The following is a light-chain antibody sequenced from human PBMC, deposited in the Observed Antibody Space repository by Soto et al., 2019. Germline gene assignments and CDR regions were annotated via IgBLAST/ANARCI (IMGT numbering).Light chain of an antibody. J-gene: IGLJ3*02. CDR3: SSYTSSSTWV. CDR1: SSDVGGYNY. Sequence: QSALTQPASVSGSPGQSITSSCTGTSSDVGGYNYVSWYQQHPGKAPKLMIYEVSNRPSGVSNRFSGSKSGNTASLTISGVQAEDEADYYCSSYTSSSTWVFGGGTQLTVL. CDR2: EVS. V-gene: IGLV2-14*01.